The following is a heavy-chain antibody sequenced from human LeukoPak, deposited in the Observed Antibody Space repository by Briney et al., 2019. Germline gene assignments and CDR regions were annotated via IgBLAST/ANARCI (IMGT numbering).Heavy chain of an antibody. J-gene: IGHJ4*02. V-gene: IGHV4-59*01. CDR3: ARASCTNGVCYYDY. CDR1: GGSISSYY. Sequence: SETLSLTCTVSGGSISSYYWSRIRQPPGKGLEWIGYIYYSGSTNYNPSLKSRVTISVDTSKNQFSLKLSSVTAADTAVYYCARASCTNGVCYYDYWGQGTLVTVSS. CDR2: IYYSGST. D-gene: IGHD2-8*01.